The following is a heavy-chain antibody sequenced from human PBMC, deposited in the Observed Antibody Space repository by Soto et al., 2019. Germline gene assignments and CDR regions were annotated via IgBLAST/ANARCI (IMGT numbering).Heavy chain of an antibody. J-gene: IGHJ5*02. D-gene: IGHD3-9*01. CDR3: ARGRRAENVLRYFDWPNNWFDP. Sequence: SETLSLTCAVYGGSFSGYYWSRIRQPPGKGLEWIGEINHSGSTNYNPSLKSRVTISVDTSKNQFSLKLSSVTAADTAVYYCARGRRAENVLRYFDWPNNWFDPWGQGTLVTVSS. CDR2: INHSGST. CDR1: GGSFSGYY. V-gene: IGHV4-34*01.